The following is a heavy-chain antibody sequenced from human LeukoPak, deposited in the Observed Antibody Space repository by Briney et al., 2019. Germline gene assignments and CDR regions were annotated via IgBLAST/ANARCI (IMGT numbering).Heavy chain of an antibody. CDR2: ISAYNGNT. J-gene: IGHJ4*02. D-gene: IGHD3-22*01. CDR1: VCTFTSYG. Sequence: GASVKVSCKASVCTFTSYGSSWVRQAPGQGLEWMGWISAYNGNTNYAQKLQGRVTMTTDTSTSTAYMELRSLRSDDTAVYYCARDESLGDYDSSGYYSYWGQGTLVTVSS. V-gene: IGHV1-18*01. CDR3: ARDESLGDYDSSGYYSY.